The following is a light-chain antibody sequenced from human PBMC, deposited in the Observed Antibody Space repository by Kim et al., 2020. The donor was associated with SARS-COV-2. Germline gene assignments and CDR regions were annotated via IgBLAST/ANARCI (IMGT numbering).Light chain of an antibody. CDR3: QQRYDWPLT. CDR2: ETS. Sequence: LSPEARATLSRRASQSVANALSSFQHKPGQAPRLLIFETSIRYTGIPARFSGSGSGTGFTLTISSLEPEDFAVYYCQQRYDWPLTFGGGTKVDIK. J-gene: IGKJ4*01. V-gene: IGKV3-11*01. CDR1: QSVANA.